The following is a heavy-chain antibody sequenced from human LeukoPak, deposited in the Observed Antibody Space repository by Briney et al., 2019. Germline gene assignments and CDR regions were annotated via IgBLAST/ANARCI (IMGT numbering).Heavy chain of an antibody. J-gene: IGHJ5*02. CDR2: MNPDNLNT. Sequence: GASVTVSFKASGYTFTNYDINWVRQATGQGLEWMGWMNPDNLNTGYAQKFQGRVTMTRNTSISTAYMELSSLRSEDTAVYYCARGAFLPQYSRNFDPWGQGTLVTVSS. V-gene: IGHV1-8*01. D-gene: IGHD3-22*01. CDR1: GYTFTNYD. CDR3: ARGAFLPQYSRNFDP.